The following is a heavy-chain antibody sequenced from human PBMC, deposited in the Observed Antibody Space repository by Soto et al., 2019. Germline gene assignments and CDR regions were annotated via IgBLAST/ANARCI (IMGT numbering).Heavy chain of an antibody. CDR3: AREVKVVVAANGAFDI. CDR1: GGTFSSYA. Sequence: SVKGSCKACGGTFSSYAISWVRQAPGQGLEWMGGISPIFGTANYAQKFQGRVTITADESTSTAYMELSSLRSEDTAVYYCAREVKVVVAANGAFDIWGQGTMVTVSS. J-gene: IGHJ3*02. CDR2: ISPIFGTA. D-gene: IGHD2-15*01. V-gene: IGHV1-69*13.